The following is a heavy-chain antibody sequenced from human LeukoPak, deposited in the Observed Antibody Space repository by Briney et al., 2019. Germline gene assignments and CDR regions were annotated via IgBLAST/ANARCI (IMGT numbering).Heavy chain of an antibody. Sequence: PGGSLRLSCAASGFTFSSYAMHWVRQAPGKGLEWVAVISYDGSNKYYADSVKGRFTISRDNSKNTLYLQMNSLRAEDTAVYYCAREWLRLDYYYYGMDVWGQGTTVTVSS. J-gene: IGHJ6*02. D-gene: IGHD5-12*01. CDR2: ISYDGSNK. CDR1: GFTFSSYA. CDR3: AREWLRLDYYYYGMDV. V-gene: IGHV3-30-3*01.